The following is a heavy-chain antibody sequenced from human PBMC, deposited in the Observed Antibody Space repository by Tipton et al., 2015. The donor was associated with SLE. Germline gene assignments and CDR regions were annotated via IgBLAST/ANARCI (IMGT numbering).Heavy chain of an antibody. CDR1: GNSIYNGFY. J-gene: IGHJ6*03. D-gene: IGHD6-6*01. CDR2: IYTTGSP. CDR3: ARGRGSSSSYYYYYMDV. Sequence: TLSLTCSVSGNSIYNGFYWGWIRQPAGKGLQWIGRIYTTGSPNYNPSLKSRVTISVDTSKNRFSLRLNSVTAADTAVYYCARGRGSSSSYYYYYMDVWGKGTTVTVSS. V-gene: IGHV4-61*02.